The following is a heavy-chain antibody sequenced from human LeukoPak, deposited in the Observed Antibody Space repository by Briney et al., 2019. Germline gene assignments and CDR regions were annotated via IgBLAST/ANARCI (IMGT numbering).Heavy chain of an antibody. J-gene: IGHJ3*02. CDR3: ATPYGSGSKMNDAFDI. Sequence: GGSLRLSCAASGXTFSRYWMYWVRQAPGKGLVWVSRIRTDGSVTNYADSVKGRFTISRDNAKSTLYLQMNSLRAEDTAVYFCATPYGSGSKMNDAFDIWGQGTMVTVSS. V-gene: IGHV3-74*01. CDR2: IRTDGSVT. D-gene: IGHD3-10*01. CDR1: GXTFSRYW.